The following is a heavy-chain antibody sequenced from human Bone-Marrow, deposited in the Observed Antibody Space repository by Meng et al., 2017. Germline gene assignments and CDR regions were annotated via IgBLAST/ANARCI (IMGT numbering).Heavy chain of an antibody. CDR3: AREESNSLDYGMDV. CDR1: GGSLSGYY. D-gene: IGHD3-16*02. CDR2: INHSGST. V-gene: IGHV4-34*01. Sequence: SETLSLTCAVYGGSLSGYYWSWIRQLPGKGLEWVGEINHSGSTNYNPSLTGGVTISVDTSKNQFSLKLSSVTAADTAVYSCAREESNSLDYGMDVWGQGTTVTVSS. J-gene: IGHJ6*02.